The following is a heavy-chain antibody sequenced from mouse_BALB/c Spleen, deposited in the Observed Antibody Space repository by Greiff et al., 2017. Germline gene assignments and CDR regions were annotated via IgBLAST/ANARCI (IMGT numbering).Heavy chain of an antibody. CDR3: AREGITTAFAY. J-gene: IGHJ3*01. Sequence: EVQGVASGGGLVQPGGSRKLSCAASGFTFSDYGMAWVRQAPGKGPEWVAFISNLAYSIYYADTVTGRFTISRENAKNTLYLEMSSLRSEDTAMYYCAREGITTAFAYWGQGTLVTVSA. CDR2: ISNLAYSI. D-gene: IGHD2-4*01. V-gene: IGHV5-15*02. CDR1: GFTFSDYG.